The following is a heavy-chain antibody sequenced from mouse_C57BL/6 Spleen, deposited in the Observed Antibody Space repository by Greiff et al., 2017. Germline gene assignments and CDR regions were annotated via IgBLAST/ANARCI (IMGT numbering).Heavy chain of an antibody. CDR2: IDPATGGT. V-gene: IGHV1-15*01. J-gene: IGHJ2*01. D-gene: IGHD1-1*02. Sequence: QVHVKQSGAELVRPGASVTLSCKASGYTFTDYEMHWVKQTPVHGLEWIGAIDPATGGTAYNQKFKGKAILTADKSSSTAYMELRSLTSEDSAVYYCTRANMDYFDYWGQGTTLTVSS. CDR3: TRANMDYFDY. CDR1: GYTFTDYE.